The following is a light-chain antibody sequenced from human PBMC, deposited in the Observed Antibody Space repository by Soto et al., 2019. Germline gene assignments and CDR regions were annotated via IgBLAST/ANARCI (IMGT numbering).Light chain of an antibody. CDR1: QSVSSY. Sequence: EIVLTQSQATLSLSPGERATLSCRASQSVSSYLAWYQQKPGQAPRLLIYDASNRATGIPARFSGSVSGTDFTLTISSLEPEDFAVYYCQHRSNWPPLTFGGGTKVEIK. J-gene: IGKJ4*01. CDR3: QHRSNWPPLT. V-gene: IGKV3-11*01. CDR2: DAS.